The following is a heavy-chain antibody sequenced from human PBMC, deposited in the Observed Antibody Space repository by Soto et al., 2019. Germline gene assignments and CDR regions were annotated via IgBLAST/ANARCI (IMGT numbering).Heavy chain of an antibody. D-gene: IGHD6-13*01. Sequence: SVKVSCKASGGTFSSYRFNWVRQARGQGLEWLGGIVPIYRTADYAQKFQGRVTITADESTRTVYMELSSLKSQDTALYYCARDSGAKLSSSWGQGTLVTVYS. J-gene: IGHJ4*02. CDR1: GGTFSSYR. CDR3: ARDSGAKLSSS. CDR2: IVPIYRTA. V-gene: IGHV1-69*13.